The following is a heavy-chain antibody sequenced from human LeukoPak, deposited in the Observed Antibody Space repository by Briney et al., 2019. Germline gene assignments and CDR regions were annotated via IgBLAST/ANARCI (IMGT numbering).Heavy chain of an antibody. Sequence: PGGSLRLSCAASGFTFSSYSMNWVRQAPGKGLEWVSYISSSSSTIYYADSVKGRFTISRDNAKNSLYLQMNSLRAEDTAVYYCARASGYDFWSGYYLENAFDIWGQGTMVTVSS. D-gene: IGHD3-3*01. CDR1: GFTFSSYS. J-gene: IGHJ3*02. V-gene: IGHV3-48*01. CDR3: ARASGYDFWSGYYLENAFDI. CDR2: ISSSSSTI.